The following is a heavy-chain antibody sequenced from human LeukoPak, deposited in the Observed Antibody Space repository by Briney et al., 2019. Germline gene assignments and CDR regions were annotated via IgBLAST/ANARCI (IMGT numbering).Heavy chain of an antibody. Sequence: SETLSLTCTVSGGSINNYYWSWIRQPPGKGLEWIGYIYYSGSTNYNPSLNSRVTIPVDTSKNQFSLKLSSVTAADTAVYYCASRSGYNLHFDYWGQGTLVTVSS. CDR3: ASRSGYNLHFDY. D-gene: IGHD3-22*01. CDR2: IYYSGST. J-gene: IGHJ4*02. V-gene: IGHV4-59*01. CDR1: GGSINNYY.